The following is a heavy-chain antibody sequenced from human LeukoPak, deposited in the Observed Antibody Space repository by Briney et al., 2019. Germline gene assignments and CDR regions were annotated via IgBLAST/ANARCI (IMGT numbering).Heavy chain of an antibody. CDR2: INPNSGGT. CDR1: GYTFTGYY. D-gene: IGHD3-9*01. CDR3: ARDLLLRYFDWSHIGRFDP. J-gene: IGHJ5*02. Sequence: ASVKVSCKASGYTFTGYYMHWVRQAPGQGLEWMGWINPNSGGTNYAQKFQGRVTMTRDTSISTAYMELSRLRSDDTAVYYCARDLLLRYFDWSHIGRFDPWGREPWSPSPQ. V-gene: IGHV1-2*02.